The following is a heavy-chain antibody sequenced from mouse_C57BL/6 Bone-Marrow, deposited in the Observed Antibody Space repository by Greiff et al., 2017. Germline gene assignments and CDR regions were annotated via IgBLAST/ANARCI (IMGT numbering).Heavy chain of an antibody. Sequence: VQLQQSGAELVKPGASVKLSCTASGFNIKDYYMHWVKQRTEQGLEWIGRIDPEDGETKYAPKFQCKATITADTSSNTAYLQLSSLTSEDTAVYYCARFLYSDYWGQGTTLTVSS. CDR1: GFNIKDYY. CDR3: ARFLYSDY. V-gene: IGHV14-2*01. J-gene: IGHJ2*01. CDR2: IDPEDGET.